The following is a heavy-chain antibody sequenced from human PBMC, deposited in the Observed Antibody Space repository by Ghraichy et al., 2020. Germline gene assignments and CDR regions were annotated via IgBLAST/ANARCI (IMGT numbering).Heavy chain of an antibody. CDR3: ARPYSSRWWYFDY. Sequence: SQTLSLTCTVSGGSITSSSYYWGWIRQPPGKGLEWIGSIYYSGDAYYNPSLESRATISVDTSRNQFSLNLKSMKAADTAVYYCARPYSSRWWYFDYWGKGSLVTVSS. J-gene: IGHJ4*02. CDR2: IYYSGDA. V-gene: IGHV4-39*01. D-gene: IGHD6-13*01. CDR1: GGSITSSSYY.